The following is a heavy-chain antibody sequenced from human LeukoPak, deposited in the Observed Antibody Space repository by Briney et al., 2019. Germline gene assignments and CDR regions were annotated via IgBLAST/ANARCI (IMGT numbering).Heavy chain of an antibody. D-gene: IGHD3-22*01. V-gene: IGHV3-23*01. CDR3: AKGIDNSGYYPFDY. J-gene: IGHJ4*02. CDR2: ITGGGGST. CDR1: GFTFNNYG. Sequence: PRGSLRLSCAASGFTFNNYGMSWVRQAPGKGLEWVSAITGGGGSTFYAGSVKGRFTISRDNSKNTLSLQMNSLRAEDTAVYYCAKGIDNSGYYPFDYWGQGTLVAVSS.